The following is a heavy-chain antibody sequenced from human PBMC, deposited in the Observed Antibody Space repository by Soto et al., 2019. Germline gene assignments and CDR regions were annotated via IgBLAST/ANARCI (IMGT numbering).Heavy chain of an antibody. CDR1: GFTVSGKKY. CDR2: LYIADGT. D-gene: IGHD2-15*01. Sequence: DVQVVESGGGLIQPGGSLRLSCAASGFTVSGKKYITWVRLAPGQGLEWVSALYIADGTFYADSVRGRFTVSIDSSKNTVYLQMNNLSPEDTAVYFCATWLLREHAFDIWGLGTMVTVSS. J-gene: IGHJ3*02. CDR3: ATWLLREHAFDI. V-gene: IGHV3-53*01.